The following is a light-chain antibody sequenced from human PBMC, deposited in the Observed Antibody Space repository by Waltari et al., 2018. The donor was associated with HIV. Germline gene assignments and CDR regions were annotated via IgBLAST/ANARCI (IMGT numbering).Light chain of an antibody. CDR3: AAWDDSLWV. CDR1: RSNLGSNY. V-gene: IGLV1-47*01. Sequence: QSVLTQPPSASGTPGQRVTISCSGSRSNLGSNYVYWYQQLPGTAPKLLIYTNNQRPSGVPDRFSGSKSGTSASLAISGLRSEDEADYYCAAWDDSLWVFGGGTKLTVL. J-gene: IGLJ3*02. CDR2: TNN.